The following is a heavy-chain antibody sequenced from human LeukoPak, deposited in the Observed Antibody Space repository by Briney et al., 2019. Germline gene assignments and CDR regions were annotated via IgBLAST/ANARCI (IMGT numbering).Heavy chain of an antibody. J-gene: IGHJ4*02. V-gene: IGHV3-20*04. CDR2: INWNGGST. CDR1: GFTFSSYS. Sequence: GGSLRLSCAASGFTFSSYSMNWVRQAPGKGLEWVSGINWNGGSTGYADSVKGRFTISRDNAKNSLYLQMNSLRAEDTALYYCARGGYYDSSVVYWGQGTLVTVSS. D-gene: IGHD3-22*01. CDR3: ARGGYYDSSVVY.